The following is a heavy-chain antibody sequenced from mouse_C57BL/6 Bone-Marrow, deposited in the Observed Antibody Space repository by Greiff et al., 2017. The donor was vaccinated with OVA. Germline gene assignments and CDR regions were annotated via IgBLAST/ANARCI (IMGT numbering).Heavy chain of an antibody. Sequence: EVKLEESGGGLVQPGGSLKLSCAASGFTFSDYYMYWVRQTPEKRLEWVAYISNGGGSTYYPDTVKGRFTISRDNAKNTLYLQMSRLKSEDTAMYYCARRIYFYAMDYWGQGTSVTVSS. V-gene: IGHV5-12*01. CDR3: ARRIYFYAMDY. D-gene: IGHD1-1*01. J-gene: IGHJ4*01. CDR2: ISNGGGST. CDR1: GFTFSDYY.